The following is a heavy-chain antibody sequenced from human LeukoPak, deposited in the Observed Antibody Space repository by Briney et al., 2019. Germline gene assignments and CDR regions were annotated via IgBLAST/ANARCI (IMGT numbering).Heavy chain of an antibody. V-gene: IGHV1-46*01. D-gene: IGHD2-15*01. CDR2: INPSGGST. J-gene: IGHJ6*03. Sequence: ASVKVSCKASGYTFTSYYMHWVRQAPGQGLEWMGIINPSGGSTRYAQKFQGRVTMTRDMPTSTVYMELSSLRAEDTAIYSCAKNGDRGAYCSGGTCYPYYYYNMDVWGKGTTVTISS. CDR1: GYTFTSYY. CDR3: AKNGDRGAYCSGGTCYPYYYYNMDV.